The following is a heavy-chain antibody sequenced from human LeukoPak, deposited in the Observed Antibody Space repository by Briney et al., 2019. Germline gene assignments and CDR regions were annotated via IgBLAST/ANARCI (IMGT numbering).Heavy chain of an antibody. V-gene: IGHV3-64*01. CDR3: ARSVVVAANIDY. CDR2: ISSNGGST. J-gene: IGHJ4*02. CDR1: GFTFSTYA. Sequence: GGSLRLSCAASGFTFSTYAMHWVRQAPGKGLEYVSAISSNGGSTYYANSVKGRFSFSRDNSKNTLYLQLGSLRAEDMAVYYCARSVVVAANIDYWGQGTLVTVSS. D-gene: IGHD2-15*01.